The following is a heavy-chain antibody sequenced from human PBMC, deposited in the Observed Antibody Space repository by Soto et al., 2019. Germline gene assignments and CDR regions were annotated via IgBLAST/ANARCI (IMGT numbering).Heavy chain of an antibody. V-gene: IGHV4-4*02. D-gene: IGHD2-15*01. CDR1: SGSISSSNW. CDR3: AGQVAASLYYYYYYMDV. Sequence: QVQLQESGPGLVKPSGTLSLTCAVSSGSISSSNWWSWVRQPPGKGLEWIGEIYHSGSTNYNPSLKSRVTISVEKSKNQFSLKLSSVTAADTAVYYCAGQVAASLYYYYYYMDVWGKGTTVTVSS. J-gene: IGHJ6*03. CDR2: IYHSGST.